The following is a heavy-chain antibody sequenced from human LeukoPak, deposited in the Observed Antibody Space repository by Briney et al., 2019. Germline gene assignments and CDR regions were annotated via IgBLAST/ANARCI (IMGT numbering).Heavy chain of an antibody. CDR2: IHKDGSDT. V-gene: IGHV3-74*01. CDR1: GFTFSNYR. CDR3: ARDQDVVVLLGIIAYDAFDI. Sequence: GGSLRLSCAASGFTFSNYRMHWVRQAPGKGLEWVSRIHKDGSDTSYVDSVKGRFTISRDNGKNSLYLQMNSLRAEDTAVYYCARDQDVVVLLGIIAYDAFDIWGQGTMVIVSS. D-gene: IGHD2-15*01. J-gene: IGHJ3*02.